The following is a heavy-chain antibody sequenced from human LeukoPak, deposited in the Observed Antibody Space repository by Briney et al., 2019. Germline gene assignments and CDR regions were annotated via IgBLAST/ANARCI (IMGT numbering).Heavy chain of an antibody. D-gene: IGHD3-3*01. CDR2: INPNSGGT. CDR1: GYTFTGYY. V-gene: IGHV1-2*02. Sequence: ASVKVSCKASGYTFTGYYMHWVRQAPGQGLEWMGWINPNSGGTNYAQKFQGRATMTRDTSISTAYMELSRLRSDDTAVYYCARSRVGDFWSGYYPADYWGQGTLVTVSS. J-gene: IGHJ4*02. CDR3: ARSRVGDFWSGYYPADY.